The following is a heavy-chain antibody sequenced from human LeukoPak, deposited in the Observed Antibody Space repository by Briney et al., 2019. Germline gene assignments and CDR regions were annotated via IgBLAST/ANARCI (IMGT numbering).Heavy chain of an antibody. CDR3: ARHDSTIFGVVAPDH. D-gene: IGHD3-3*01. Sequence: GESLKISCKGSGYSFTSYWIGWVRQMPGKGLEWMGIIYPGDSDTRYSPSFQGQVTISADKSISTAYLQWSSLKASDTAMYYCARHDSTIFGVVAPDHWGQGTLVTVSS. CDR1: GYSFTSYW. V-gene: IGHV5-51*01. J-gene: IGHJ4*02. CDR2: IYPGDSDT.